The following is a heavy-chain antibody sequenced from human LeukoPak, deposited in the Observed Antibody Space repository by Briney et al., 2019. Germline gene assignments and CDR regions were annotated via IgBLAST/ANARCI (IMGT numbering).Heavy chain of an antibody. J-gene: IGHJ4*02. CDR2: IKRRTDGGTT. D-gene: IGHD6-19*01. Sequence: PGGSLRLSCAASGFTFNNAWMSWIRQPPGTGLEWVGCIKRRTDGGTTDYAAPVKGRFAISRDDSKNTLYLHMNSLKTEDTAVYYCTTVLDPNAENAGWYADYWGQGTLVTVSS. V-gene: IGHV3-15*01. CDR3: TTVLDPNAENAGWYADY. CDR1: GFTFNNAW.